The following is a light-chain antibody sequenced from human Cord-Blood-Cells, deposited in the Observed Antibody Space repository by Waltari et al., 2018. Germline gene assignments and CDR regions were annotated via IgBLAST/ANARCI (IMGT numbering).Light chain of an antibody. Sequence: DIVMSQSPDPLAVSLGEGATINCKSSQSVLYGSNHKNYLAWYQQKPGQPPKLLIYWASSRVSGVPDRFRGSGSGADLTLAISSSQAEDVGVCCRKQNYSTPDTLGQGTKLEI. CDR2: WAS. V-gene: IGKV4-1*01. J-gene: IGKJ2*01. CDR1: QSVLYGSNHKNY. CDR3: KQNYSTPDT.